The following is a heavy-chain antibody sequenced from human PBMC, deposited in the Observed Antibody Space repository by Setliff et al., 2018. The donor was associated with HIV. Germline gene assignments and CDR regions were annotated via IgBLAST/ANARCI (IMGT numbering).Heavy chain of an antibody. CDR3: AKVDLELHGKFHYMDV. D-gene: IGHD1-7*01. Sequence: GGSLRLSCVASGFTFSSYGMHWVRQAPGKGLEWVAFIRYDGTNNIYYADSVTGRFTISRDNSKNTVYLQMNSLRPEDTAVYFCAKVDLELHGKFHYMDVWGKGTTVTVSS. V-gene: IGHV3-30*02. J-gene: IGHJ6*03. CDR1: GFTFSSYG. CDR2: IRYDGTNNI.